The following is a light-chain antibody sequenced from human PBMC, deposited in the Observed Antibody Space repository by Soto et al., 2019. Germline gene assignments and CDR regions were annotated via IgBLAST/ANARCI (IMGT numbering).Light chain of an antibody. Sequence: EIVLTQSPGTLSLSPGRRATLSCRSSQSVSSSYLAWYQQKPGQAPRLLIYDVSSRATGIPDRFSGSGSGTYFTLTISRLEPEDFAVYYCQQYGSSPTFGQGTKVEIK. CDR1: QSVSSSY. J-gene: IGKJ1*01. CDR2: DVS. CDR3: QQYGSSPT. V-gene: IGKV3-20*01.